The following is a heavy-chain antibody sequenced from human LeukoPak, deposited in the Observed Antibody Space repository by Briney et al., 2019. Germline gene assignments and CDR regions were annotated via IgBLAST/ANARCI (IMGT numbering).Heavy chain of an antibody. V-gene: IGHV1-3*01. J-gene: IGHJ4*02. D-gene: IGHD3/OR15-3a*01. Sequence: ASVTVSCKASGYTFTSYAMHWVRQAPGQRLEWMGWINAGNGNTKYSQKFQGRVTITRYTSASTAYMELSSLRSEDTAVYYCARDLIFYYFDYWGQGTLVTVSS. CDR1: GYTFTSYA. CDR2: INAGNGNT. CDR3: ARDLIFYYFDY.